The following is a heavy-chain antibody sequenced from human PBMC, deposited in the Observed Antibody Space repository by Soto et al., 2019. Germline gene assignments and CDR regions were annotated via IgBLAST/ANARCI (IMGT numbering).Heavy chain of an antibody. V-gene: IGHV3-53*01. CDR2: IYSGGST. J-gene: IGHJ2*01. Sequence: EVQLVESGGGLIQPGGSLRLSCAASGFTVSSNYMSWVRQAPGKGLEWVSVIYSGGSTYYADSVKGRFTISRDNSKNTLYLQMNSLRAEDTAVYYCARTGADSLSLDWYFDLWGRGTLVTVSS. D-gene: IGHD3-10*01. CDR1: GFTVSSNY. CDR3: ARTGADSLSLDWYFDL.